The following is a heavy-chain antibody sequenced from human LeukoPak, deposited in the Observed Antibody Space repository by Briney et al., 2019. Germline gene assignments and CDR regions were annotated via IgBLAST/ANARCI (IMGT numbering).Heavy chain of an antibody. J-gene: IGHJ4*02. Sequence: ASVKVSCKASGYTFTSYDINWVRQATGQGLEWMGWISAYNGNTNYAQKLQGRVTMTTDTSTSTAYMELRSLRSDDTAVYYCARTMNYYDSSGLYYFDYWGQGTLVTVSS. D-gene: IGHD3-22*01. CDR3: ARTMNYYDSSGLYYFDY. V-gene: IGHV1-18*01. CDR1: GYTFTSYD. CDR2: ISAYNGNT.